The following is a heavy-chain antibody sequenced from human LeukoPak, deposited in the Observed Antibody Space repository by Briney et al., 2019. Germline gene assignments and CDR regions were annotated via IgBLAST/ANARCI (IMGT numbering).Heavy chain of an antibody. J-gene: IGHJ4*02. V-gene: IGHV4-34*01. CDR2: INHSGST. CDR1: GGSFSGYY. D-gene: IGHD3/OR15-3a*01. Sequence: PSETLSLTCAVYGGSFSGYYWSWIRQPPGKGLEWIGEINHSGSTNYNPSLKSRVTISVDTSKNQFSLKLSSVTAADTAVYYCARARMIFVVILFDYWGQGTLVTVSS. CDR3: ARARMIFVVILFDY.